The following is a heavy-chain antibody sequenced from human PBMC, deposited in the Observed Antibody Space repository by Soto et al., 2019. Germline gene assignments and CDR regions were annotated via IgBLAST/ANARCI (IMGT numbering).Heavy chain of an antibody. J-gene: IGHJ3*02. Sequence: EVQLVESGGGLVQPGGSLRLSCAASGFTVSSNYMSWVRQAPGKGLEWVSVIYSGGSTYYADSVKGRFTISRDNSKNTLYLQVNSQRAEDTAVYYCAGGGYCSGGSCYSGFDAFDIWGQGTMVTVSS. D-gene: IGHD2-15*01. CDR2: IYSGGST. CDR1: GFTVSSNY. CDR3: AGGGYCSGGSCYSGFDAFDI. V-gene: IGHV3-66*01.